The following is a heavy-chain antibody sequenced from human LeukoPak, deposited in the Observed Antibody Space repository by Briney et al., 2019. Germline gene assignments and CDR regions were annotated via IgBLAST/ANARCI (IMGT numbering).Heavy chain of an antibody. D-gene: IGHD3-10*02. CDR1: GFTFSSYA. V-gene: IGHV3-30-3*01. CDR3: ARSVRGVAFDI. CDR2: ISYDGSNK. Sequence: GGSLRLSCAASGFTFSSYAMHWVRQAPGKGLEWVAAISYDGSNKYYADSVKGRFTISRDNSKNTLYLQMNSLRAEDTAVYYCARSVRGVAFDIWGQGTMVTVSS. J-gene: IGHJ3*02.